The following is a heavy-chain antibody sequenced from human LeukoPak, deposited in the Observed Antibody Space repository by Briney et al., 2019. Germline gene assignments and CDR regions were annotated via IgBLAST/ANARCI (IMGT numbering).Heavy chain of an antibody. CDR1: GFTFSSYA. CDR3: AKGPQLVGALVAQDY. V-gene: IGHV3-23*01. J-gene: IGHJ4*02. CDR2: ISGSGDST. D-gene: IGHD6-6*01. Sequence: GGSLRLSCVASGFTFSSYAMSWVRQAPGKGLEWVSAISGSGDSTYYAGSVKGRFTISRDNPKDTLYLQMNSLRAEDTAVYYCAKGPQLVGALVAQDYWGQGTLVTVS.